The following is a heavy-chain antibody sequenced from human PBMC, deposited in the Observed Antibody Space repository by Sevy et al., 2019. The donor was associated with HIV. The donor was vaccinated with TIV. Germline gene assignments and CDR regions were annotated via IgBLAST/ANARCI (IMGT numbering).Heavy chain of an antibody. D-gene: IGHD1-1*01. CDR1: GSTFSDDY. J-gene: IGHJ5*02. CDR3: ATSANLDTSWFDP. V-gene: IGHV1-2*02. CDR2: INSAGT. Sequence: GPSVKVSCKTSGSTFSDDYIHWVRQAPGERLEWMGWINSAGTNYAETVQGRVTMTRDASITTAYMELNSLRSDDTATYYCATSANLDTSWFDPWGQGVVVTVSS.